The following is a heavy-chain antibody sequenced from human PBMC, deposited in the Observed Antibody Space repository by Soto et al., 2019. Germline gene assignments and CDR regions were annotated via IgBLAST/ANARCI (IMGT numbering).Heavy chain of an antibody. Sequence: QVQLQESGPGLVKPSGTLSLTCAVSGGSISSSNWWSWVRQPPGKGLEWIGEIYHSGSTNYNPPPTPPVTTSVDTSNTPFSLKLSSVTAAATAVYYCSSVSGNSSYGMDVWGQGTTVTVSS. CDR1: GGSISSSNW. J-gene: IGHJ6*02. CDR2: IYHSGST. D-gene: IGHD3-16*01. V-gene: IGHV4-4*02. CDR3: SSVSGNSSYGMDV.